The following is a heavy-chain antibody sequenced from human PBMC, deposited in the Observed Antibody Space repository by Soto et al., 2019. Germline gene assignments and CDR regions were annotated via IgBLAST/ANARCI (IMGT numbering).Heavy chain of an antibody. V-gene: IGHV4-30-4*01. D-gene: IGHD4-4*01. Sequence: SETLSLTCTVSGGSVSNGDYYCTWIRQPPGKGLEWIGYIYYSGTTYYNPSLKSRVNISLDRSKDQFSLNLNSVTAADTAVYYCAAGPDNSNIDYWGQGSLVTVAS. J-gene: IGHJ4*02. CDR1: GGSVSNGDYY. CDR2: IYYSGTT. CDR3: AAGPDNSNIDY.